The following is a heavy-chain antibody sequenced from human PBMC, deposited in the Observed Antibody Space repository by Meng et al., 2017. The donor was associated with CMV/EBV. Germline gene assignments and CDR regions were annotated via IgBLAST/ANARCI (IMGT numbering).Heavy chain of an antibody. CDR3: ARVYIAAAGVSDY. Sequence: GGSLRLSCAASGFTFSSYEMNWVRQAPGKGLEWVSYISSSGSTIYYADSVKGRFTISRDNAKNSLYLQMNSLRAEDTAVYYCARVYIAAAGVSDYWGQGTLVTVSS. CDR1: GFTFSSYE. J-gene: IGHJ4*02. D-gene: IGHD6-13*01. V-gene: IGHV3-48*03. CDR2: ISSSGSTI.